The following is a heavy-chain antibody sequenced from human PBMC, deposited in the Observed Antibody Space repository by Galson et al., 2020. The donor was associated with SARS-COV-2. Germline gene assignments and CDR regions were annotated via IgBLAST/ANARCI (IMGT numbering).Heavy chain of an antibody. J-gene: IGHJ3*01. Sequence: TGGSLRLYCEASGFTFSSYTMPWVRQAPGKGLEWVAVISDDGGNKYYADSVKGRFTISRDNSKNTLYLHMNSLRAEDTAVYYCARGGLELLYAFDVWGQGTMVTVSS. D-gene: IGHD2-21*02. CDR3: ARGGLELLYAFDV. CDR1: GFTFSSYT. CDR2: ISDDGGNK. V-gene: IGHV3-30-3*01.